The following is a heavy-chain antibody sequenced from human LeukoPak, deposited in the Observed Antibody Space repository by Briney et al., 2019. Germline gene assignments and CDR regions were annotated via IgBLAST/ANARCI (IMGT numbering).Heavy chain of an antibody. V-gene: IGHV1-8*01. Sequence: GASVKVSCKASGYTFTCYDINWVRQATGQGLEWMGWMNPNSGNTGYAQKFQGRVTMTRNTSISTAYMELSSLRSEDTAVYYCARVPPRRVVVPAPIDYWGQGTLVTVSS. CDR3: ARVPPRRVVVPAPIDY. CDR2: MNPNSGNT. D-gene: IGHD2-2*01. CDR1: GYTFTCYD. J-gene: IGHJ4*02.